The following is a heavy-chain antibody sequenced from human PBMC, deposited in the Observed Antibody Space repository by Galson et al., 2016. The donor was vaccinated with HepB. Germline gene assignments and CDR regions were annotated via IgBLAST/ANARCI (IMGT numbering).Heavy chain of an antibody. CDR2: INPHSGVT. J-gene: IGHJ4*02. D-gene: IGHD3-10*01. Sequence: SVKVSCKASGYSFSDNSIHWVRQAPGQGLEWMGWINPHSGVTNYAQKFQGWVTMTRDTSITTAYLQLNRLRSDDTAMYYCARGGGGETFDYWGQRTLVIVSS. V-gene: IGHV1-2*04. CDR1: GYSFSDNS. CDR3: ARGGGGETFDY.